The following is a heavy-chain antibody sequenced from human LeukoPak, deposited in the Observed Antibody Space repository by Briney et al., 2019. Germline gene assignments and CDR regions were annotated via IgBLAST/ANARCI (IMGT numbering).Heavy chain of an antibody. V-gene: IGHV3-53*01. CDR2: IYSGGST. Sequence: GGSLRLSCAASGFTVSSNYMSWVRQAPGKGLEWVSVIYSGGSTYYADSVKGRFTISGDNSKNTLYLQMNSLRAEDTAVYYCARVPSYYYDSSGFEFDYWGQGTLVSVSS. D-gene: IGHD3-22*01. J-gene: IGHJ4*02. CDR3: ARVPSYYYDSSGFEFDY. CDR1: GFTVSSNY.